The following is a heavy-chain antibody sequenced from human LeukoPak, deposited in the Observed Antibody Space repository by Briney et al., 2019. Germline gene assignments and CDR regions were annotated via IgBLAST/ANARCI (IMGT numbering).Heavy chain of an antibody. CDR1: GFTFSSYA. D-gene: IGHD1-26*01. CDR3: AKGGKWDVTPFDY. V-gene: IGHV3-23*01. CDR2: ISDSGGGT. J-gene: IGHJ4*02. Sequence: GGSLRLSCAASGFTFSSYAMSWVRQAPGKGLEWVSYISDSGGGTYYADSVKGRFTISRDYSKNTLYLQVNSLRAEDTAVYYCAKGGKWDVTPFDYWGQGTLVTVSS.